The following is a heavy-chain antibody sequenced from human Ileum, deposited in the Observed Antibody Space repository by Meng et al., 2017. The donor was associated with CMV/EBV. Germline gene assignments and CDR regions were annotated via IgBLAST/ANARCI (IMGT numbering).Heavy chain of an antibody. CDR1: GFSFSTSKAG. CDR3: VHRSYSGQDDY. J-gene: IGHJ4*02. Sequence: QITLKESGPTLVKPTQTLTLTCTFSGFSFSTSKAGVGWIRLPPGKALEWLALIYWDDDTRYNPSLKTRLTITKDTSKNQVIITMTKMDPADTATYFCVHRSYSGQDDYWGQGALVTVSS. D-gene: IGHD5-12*01. V-gene: IGHV2-5*02. CDR2: IYWDDDT.